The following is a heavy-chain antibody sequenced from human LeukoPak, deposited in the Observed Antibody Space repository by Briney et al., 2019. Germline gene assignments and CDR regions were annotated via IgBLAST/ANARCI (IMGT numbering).Heavy chain of an antibody. V-gene: IGHV1-8*03. J-gene: IGHJ6*03. Sequence: GASVKASCKASGGTFSSYDINWVRQATGQGLEWMGWMNPNSGNTGYAQKFQGRVTITRSTSISTAYMELSSLRSEDTAVYYCARGHSSSWYGPYYYYYMDVWGKGTTVTVSS. CDR3: ARGHSSSWYGPYYYYYMDV. D-gene: IGHD6-13*01. CDR2: MNPNSGNT. CDR1: GGTFSSYD.